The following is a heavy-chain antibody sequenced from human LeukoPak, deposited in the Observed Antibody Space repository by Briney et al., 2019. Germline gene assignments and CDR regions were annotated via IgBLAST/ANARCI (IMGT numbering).Heavy chain of an antibody. CDR1: GYSFTSYW. CDR3: ARRGGSGWFPPDY. Sequence: GESLKICCKVSGYSFTSYWSGWVRQMPGKGLEWMGIIYPGDSDTRYSPSFQGQVTISADKSISTAYLQWSSLKASDTAMYYCARRGGSGWFPPDYWGQGPLVTVSS. CDR2: IYPGDSDT. D-gene: IGHD6-19*01. V-gene: IGHV5-51*01. J-gene: IGHJ4*02.